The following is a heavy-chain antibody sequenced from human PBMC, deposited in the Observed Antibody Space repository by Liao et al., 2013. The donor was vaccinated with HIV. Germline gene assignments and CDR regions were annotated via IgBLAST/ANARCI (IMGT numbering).Heavy chain of an antibody. CDR1: GGSISTYY. J-gene: IGHJ4*02. CDR3: ARDSGGTLY. D-gene: IGHD3-16*01. Sequence: QVQLQESGPGLVKPSETLSLTCTVSGGSISTYYWSWIRQPPGKGLEWIGYIDYSGSTNYNPSLKSRVTISVDTSKNQFSLKLTSVTAADTAIYYCARDSGGTLYWGQGTLVTVSS. V-gene: IGHV4-59*12. CDR2: IDYSGST.